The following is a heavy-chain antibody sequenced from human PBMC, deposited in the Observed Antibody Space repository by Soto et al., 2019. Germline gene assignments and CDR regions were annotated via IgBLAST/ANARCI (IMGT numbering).Heavy chain of an antibody. D-gene: IGHD1-26*01. CDR1: RYTFTSHG. V-gene: IGHV1-18*04. J-gene: IGHJ6*01. Sequence: SVKIACKXSRYTFTSHGIRWAGEAPAQGLEWMGWISAYNGNTNYAQKLQGRVTITKDTSTRTAYMEERGLTSDDTDVYYGARHPVVGATPRYYYHGMEVWGQGTTVTVAS. CDR3: ARHPVVGATPRYYYHGMEV. CDR2: ISAYNGNT.